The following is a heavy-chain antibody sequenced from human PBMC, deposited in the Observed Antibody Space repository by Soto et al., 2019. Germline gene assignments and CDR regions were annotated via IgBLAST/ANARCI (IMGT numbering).Heavy chain of an antibody. V-gene: IGHV4-59*08. Sequence: QVQLQESGPGLLKPSETLSLTCTVSGGSISSHYWSWIRQPPGKRLEWIGYVHNSGSTNYNPSLKSRVTTAVDTSKNQFSLRLSSVTAADTAVYYCARHVYEFDNGDNNWFDSWGHGILVTVSS. CDR3: ARHVYEFDNGDNNWFDS. D-gene: IGHD2-21*02. CDR2: VHNSGST. J-gene: IGHJ5*01. CDR1: GGSISSHY.